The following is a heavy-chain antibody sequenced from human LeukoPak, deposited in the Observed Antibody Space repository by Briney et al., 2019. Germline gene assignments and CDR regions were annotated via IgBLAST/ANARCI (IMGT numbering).Heavy chain of an antibody. V-gene: IGHV4-34*01. CDR1: GGSFSGYY. J-gene: IGHJ3*02. CDR2: INHSGST. CDR3: ARDVWSGSNDAFDI. D-gene: IGHD3-3*01. Sequence: SETLSLTCAVYGGSFSGYYLSWIRQPPGKGLEWIGEINHSGSTNYNPSLKSRVTISVDTSKNQFSLKLSSVTAADTAVYYCARDVWSGSNDAFDIWGQGTMVTVSS.